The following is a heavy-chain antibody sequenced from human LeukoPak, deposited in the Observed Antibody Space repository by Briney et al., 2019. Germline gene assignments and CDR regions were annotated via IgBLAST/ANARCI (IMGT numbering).Heavy chain of an antibody. CDR1: KFTFSSYG. CDR3: AKGVGATTPYYMDV. Sequence: GGSLRLSCAASKFTFSSYGMHWVRQAPGKGLEWVAFIRYDGSNKYYADSVKGRFTISRDNSKNTLYLQMNSLRAEDTAVYYCAKGVGATTPYYMDVWGKGTTVTVSS. V-gene: IGHV3-30*02. J-gene: IGHJ6*03. CDR2: IRYDGSNK. D-gene: IGHD1-26*01.